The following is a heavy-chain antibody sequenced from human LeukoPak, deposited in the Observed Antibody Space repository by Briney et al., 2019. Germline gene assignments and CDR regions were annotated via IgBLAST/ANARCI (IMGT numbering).Heavy chain of an antibody. CDR2: INHSGST. CDR1: GGSFSGYY. J-gene: IGHJ4*02. V-gene: IGHV4-34*01. Sequence: PSETLSLTCAVYGGSFSGYYWSWIRQPPGKGLEWIGEINHSGSTNYNPSLKSRVTISVDTSKNQFSLKLSSVTAADTAVYYCAREEGLRYFDWGQGTLSPSPQ. CDR3: AREEGLRYFD. D-gene: IGHD3-9*01.